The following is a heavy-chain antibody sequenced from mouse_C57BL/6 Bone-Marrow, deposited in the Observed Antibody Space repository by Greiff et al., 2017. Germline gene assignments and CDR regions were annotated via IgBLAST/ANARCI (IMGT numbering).Heavy chain of an antibody. CDR2: ISSGSSTI. D-gene: IGHD1-1*01. CDR1: GFTFSDYG. Sequence: EVMLVESGGGLVKPGGSLKLSCAASGFTFSDYGMHWVRQAPEKGLEWVAYISSGSSTIYYADTVKGRFTISRDNAKNTLFLQMTSLRSEDTAMYYCARITTVVGDYWGQGTTLTVSS. V-gene: IGHV5-17*01. J-gene: IGHJ2*01. CDR3: ARITTVVGDY.